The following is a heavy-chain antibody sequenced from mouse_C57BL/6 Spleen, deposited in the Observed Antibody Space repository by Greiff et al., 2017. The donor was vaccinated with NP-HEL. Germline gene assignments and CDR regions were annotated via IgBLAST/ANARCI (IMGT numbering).Heavy chain of an antibody. V-gene: IGHV1-26*01. Sequence: EVKLQQSGPELVKPGASVKISCKASGYTFTDYYMNWVKQSHGKSLEWIGDINPNNGGTSYNQKFKGKATLTVDKSSSTAYMELRSLTSEDSAVYYCARGYYGTPAWFAYWGQGTLVTVSA. D-gene: IGHD1-1*01. CDR2: INPNNGGT. CDR3: ARGYYGTPAWFAY. CDR1: GYTFTDYY. J-gene: IGHJ3*01.